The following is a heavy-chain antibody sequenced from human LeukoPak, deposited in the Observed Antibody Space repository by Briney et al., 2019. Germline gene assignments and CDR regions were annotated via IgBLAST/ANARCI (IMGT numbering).Heavy chain of an antibody. CDR1: GFTFSSYG. Sequence: GGSLRLSCAASGFTFSSYGMHWVRQAPGKGLEWVSAISGSGGSTYYADSVKGRFTISRDNSKNTLYLQMNSLRAEDTAVYYCTTNGMGGYDLTFDYWGQGTLVTVSS. J-gene: IGHJ4*02. D-gene: IGHD5-12*01. V-gene: IGHV3-23*01. CDR2: ISGSGGST. CDR3: TTNGMGGYDLTFDY.